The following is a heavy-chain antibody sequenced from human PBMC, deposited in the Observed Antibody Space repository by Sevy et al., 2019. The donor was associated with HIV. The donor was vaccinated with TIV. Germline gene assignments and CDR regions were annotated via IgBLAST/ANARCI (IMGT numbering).Heavy chain of an antibody. CDR3: ARDGGDDSSGYSSPHISYYYYGMDV. CDR2: ISSSSSTI. Sequence: GGSLRLSCAASGFTFSSYSMNWVRQAPGKGLEWVSYISSSSSTIYYADSVKGRFTISRDNAKNSLYLQRNSLRDEDTAVYYCARDGGDDSSGYSSPHISYYYYGMDVWGQGTTVTVSS. J-gene: IGHJ6*02. V-gene: IGHV3-48*02. CDR1: GFTFSSYS. D-gene: IGHD3-22*01.